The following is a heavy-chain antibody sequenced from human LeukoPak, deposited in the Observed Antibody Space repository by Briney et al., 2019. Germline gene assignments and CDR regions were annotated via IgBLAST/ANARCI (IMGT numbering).Heavy chain of an antibody. Sequence: GGSLRLSCTASGFTFSSCSMHWVRQAPGKGLLWVSRIKSDGSSTNYADSVKGRFTISRDNAKNTLYLQMNSLRAEDTAVYYCARGNSYGLDVWGQGTTVTVSS. CDR1: GFTFSSCS. CDR3: ARGNSYGLDV. V-gene: IGHV3-74*01. CDR2: IKSDGSST. J-gene: IGHJ6*02.